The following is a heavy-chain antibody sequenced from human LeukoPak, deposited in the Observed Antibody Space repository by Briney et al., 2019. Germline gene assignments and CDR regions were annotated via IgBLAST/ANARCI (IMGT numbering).Heavy chain of an antibody. D-gene: IGHD2-8*01. CDR2: IKQDGSEK. J-gene: IGHJ4*02. Sequence: GGSLRLSCAASGFTFSSYWMSWVRQAPGKGLEWVANIKQDGSEKYYVDSVKGRFTISRDNAKNSLYLQMNSLRAEDTAVYYCARDRSPLSRVLGYWGQGTLVSVSS. CDR3: ARDRSPLSRVLGY. CDR1: GFTFSSYW. V-gene: IGHV3-7*01.